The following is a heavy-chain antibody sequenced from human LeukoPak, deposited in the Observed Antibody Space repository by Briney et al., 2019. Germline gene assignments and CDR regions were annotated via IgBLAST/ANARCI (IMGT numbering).Heavy chain of an antibody. D-gene: IGHD3-10*01. Sequence: GGSLRLSCAASGFRFSDHTMNWVRQAPGKGLEWVSSIGGTNGAIFYADSGKGRFTISRDNVENSLSLQMNSLRAEDTAVYYCTRDRSYSDFDYWGQGTLVTVSS. V-gene: IGHV3-21*01. CDR2: IGGTNGAI. CDR3: TRDRSYSDFDY. J-gene: IGHJ4*02. CDR1: GFRFSDHT.